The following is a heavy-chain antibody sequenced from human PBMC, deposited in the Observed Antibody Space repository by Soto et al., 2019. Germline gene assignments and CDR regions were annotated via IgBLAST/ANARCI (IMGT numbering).Heavy chain of an antibody. D-gene: IGHD3-10*01. CDR1: GFTFSSYS. J-gene: IGHJ4*02. CDR3: AKDAILWFGELSSHNDY. Sequence: GGSLRLSCAASGFTFSSYSMNWVRQAPGKGLEWVSAISGSGGSTYYADSVKGRFTISRDNSKNTLYLQMNSLRAEDTAVYYCAKDAILWFGELSSHNDYWGQGTLVTVSS. CDR2: ISGSGGST. V-gene: IGHV3-23*01.